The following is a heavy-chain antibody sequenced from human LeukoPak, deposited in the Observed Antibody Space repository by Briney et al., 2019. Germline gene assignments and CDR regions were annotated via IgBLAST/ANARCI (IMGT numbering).Heavy chain of an antibody. D-gene: IGHD2-8*02. CDR3: ARDSSLVFDY. CDR2: ISSSGSTI. J-gene: IGHJ4*02. Sequence: GGSLRLSCAASGFTLSSYEMNWVRKAPGKGLEWVSYISSSGSTIYYADSVKGRFTISRDNAKNSLYLQMNSLRAEDTAVYYCARDSSLVFDYWGQGTLVTVSS. CDR1: GFTLSSYE. V-gene: IGHV3-48*03.